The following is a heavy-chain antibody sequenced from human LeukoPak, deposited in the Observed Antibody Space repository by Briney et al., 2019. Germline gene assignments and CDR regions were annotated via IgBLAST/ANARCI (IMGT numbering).Heavy chain of an antibody. Sequence: GESLKISCQASGYKITSHWIAWVRQMPGKGLEWMGIIYPGDSDTRYSPSFQGQVTISADKSISTAYLQWSSLKASDTAMYYCARPPSYYDAFDIWGQGTKVTVSS. CDR1: GYKITSHW. V-gene: IGHV5-51*01. D-gene: IGHD1-26*01. CDR2: IYPGDSDT. CDR3: ARPPSYYDAFDI. J-gene: IGHJ3*02.